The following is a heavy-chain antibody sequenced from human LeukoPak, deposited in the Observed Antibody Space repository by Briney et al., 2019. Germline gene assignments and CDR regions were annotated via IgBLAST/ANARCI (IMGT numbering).Heavy chain of an antibody. J-gene: IGHJ6*02. CDR1: GGSISSYY. Sequence: SETLSLTCTVSGGSISSYYWSWIRQPPGKGLEWIGYIYYSGSTNYNPSLKSRVTISVDTSKNQFSLKLSSVTAADTAVYYCARGTQEVWFREFPYYYYGMDVWGQGTTVTVSS. CDR2: IYYSGST. CDR3: ARGTQEVWFREFPYYYYGMDV. V-gene: IGHV4-59*01. D-gene: IGHD3-10*01.